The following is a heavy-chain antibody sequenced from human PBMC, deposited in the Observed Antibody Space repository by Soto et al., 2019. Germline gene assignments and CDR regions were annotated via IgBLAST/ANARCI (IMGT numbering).Heavy chain of an antibody. J-gene: IGHJ4*02. D-gene: IGHD3-3*01. V-gene: IGHV3-74*01. CDR1: GITFSTYR. Sequence: EVQLVESGGGLVQPGGSLRLSCVVSGITFSTYRMHWVRQAPGKGLVWVSHIKSDGTVTHYTDSVRCRFIISRDNAKKMLFLQLNSRRAQQTAVYYCARENYDFWSGYYLDYWGQGTLVTVSS. CDR2: IKSDGTVT. CDR3: ARENYDFWSGYYLDY.